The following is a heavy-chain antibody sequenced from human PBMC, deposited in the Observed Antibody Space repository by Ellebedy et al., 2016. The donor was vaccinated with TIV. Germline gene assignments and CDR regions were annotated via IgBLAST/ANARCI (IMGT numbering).Heavy chain of an antibody. V-gene: IGHV3-48*01. CDR2: ISSSSNTI. CDR1: GFTFSSYS. Sequence: GESLKISCAASGFTFSSYSMNWVRQAPGKGLEWVAYISSSSNTIYYADSVKGRFTISRDNAKNSLYLQMNSLRAEDTAVYYCARDKVIAAAGTFAFDIWGQGTMVTVSS. CDR3: ARDKVIAAAGTFAFDI. J-gene: IGHJ3*02. D-gene: IGHD6-13*01.